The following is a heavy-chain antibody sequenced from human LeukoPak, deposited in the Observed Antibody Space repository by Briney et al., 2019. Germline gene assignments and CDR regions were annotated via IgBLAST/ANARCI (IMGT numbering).Heavy chain of an antibody. CDR2: INHRGRT. D-gene: IGHD3-10*01. CDR1: GGSLTQSY. CDR3: ASINYYASGTNPPYYAMDV. V-gene: IGHV4-34*01. Sequence: SETLSLTCGLSGGSLTQSYWSWIRQSPVKGLEWIGEINHRGRTNYNPSLASRITISIDTSKKQFFLNVSSVTAADTGLYYCASINYYASGTNPPYYAMDVWGHGTTVTVSS. J-gene: IGHJ6*02.